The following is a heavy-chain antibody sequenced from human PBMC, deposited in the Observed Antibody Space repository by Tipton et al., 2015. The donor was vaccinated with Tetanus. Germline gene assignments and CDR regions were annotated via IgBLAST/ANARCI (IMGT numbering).Heavy chain of an antibody. J-gene: IGHJ6*01. Sequence: TLSLTCTVSGGSISSGGYYWSWIRQHPGKGLEWIWYIYYSGSTYYKPSLKSRVTISVDTSKNQFCLKLSSVTAADPAVYYCARERVWSGELEHYYYCGMDVWGQGTAVAVSS. D-gene: IGHD3-10*01. CDR3: ARERVWSGELEHYYYCGMDV. CDR1: GGSISSGGYY. V-gene: IGHV4-31*03. CDR2: IYYSGST.